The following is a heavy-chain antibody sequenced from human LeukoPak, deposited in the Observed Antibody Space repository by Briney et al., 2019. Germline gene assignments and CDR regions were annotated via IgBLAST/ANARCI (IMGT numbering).Heavy chain of an antibody. CDR2: ISSSSSYI. Sequence: GGSLRLSCAASGFTFSSYAMSWVRQAPGRGLEWVSSISSSSSYIYYADSVKGRFTISRDNAKNSLYLQMNSLRAEDTAVYYCARVGIAAQFDYWGQGTLVTVSS. CDR1: GFTFSSYA. J-gene: IGHJ4*02. D-gene: IGHD6-13*01. CDR3: ARVGIAAQFDY. V-gene: IGHV3-21*01.